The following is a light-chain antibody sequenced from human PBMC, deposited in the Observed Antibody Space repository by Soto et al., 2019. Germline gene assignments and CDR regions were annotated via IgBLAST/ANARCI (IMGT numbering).Light chain of an antibody. CDR2: EVS. CDR3: SSYTTSRTRV. CDR1: SSDVGIYNY. V-gene: IGLV2-14*01. J-gene: IGLJ1*01. Sequence: QSVLTQPASVSGSPGQSIAISCTGSSSDVGIYNYVSWYQQHPGKVPKLIIYEVSNRPSGVSNRFSGSKSGNTASLTISGLQAEDEADYYCSSYTTSRTRVFGTGNKGTVL.